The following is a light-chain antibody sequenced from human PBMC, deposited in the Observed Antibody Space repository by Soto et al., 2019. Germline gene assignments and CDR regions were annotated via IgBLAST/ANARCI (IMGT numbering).Light chain of an antibody. CDR2: GAS. CDR1: QSVRSSS. Sequence: ETVLTQSPGNLSLSPGARATLSCRASQSVRSSSVAWYQQKPGQAPRLLIYGASSRATGIPGRFSGSGSGTDFTLTISRLEPEDSAVYYCQQYDNSPWTFGQGTKVEIK. CDR3: QQYDNSPWT. V-gene: IGKV3-20*01. J-gene: IGKJ1*01.